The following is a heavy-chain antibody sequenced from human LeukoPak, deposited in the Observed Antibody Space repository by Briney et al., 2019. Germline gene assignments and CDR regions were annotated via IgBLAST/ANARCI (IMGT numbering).Heavy chain of an antibody. J-gene: IGHJ5*02. CDR1: GYTFTSYS. CDR3: ARGHGSGSTNWFDP. D-gene: IGHD3-10*01. Sequence: ASVKVSCTASGYTFTSYSIHWVRQAPGQGLEWMGIINPSGASAMYAQKFQGRVTMTRDMSTATVYFDLSSLRFDDTAVYYCARGHGSGSTNWFDPWGQGPLVTVSS. CDR2: INPSGASA. V-gene: IGHV1-46*01.